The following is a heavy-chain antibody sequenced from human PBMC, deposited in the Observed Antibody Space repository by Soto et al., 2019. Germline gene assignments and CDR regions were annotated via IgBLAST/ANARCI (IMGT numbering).Heavy chain of an antibody. CDR1: GGSISHYY. CDR2: IGYSGAS. J-gene: IGHJ6*02. Sequence: QVQLQESGPGLVKPSETLSLNCTVSGGSISHYYCSWFRQSPGKGLEWICYIGYSGASASNLSLKRRDTMSVDTSTPELPRRLESVTASDTAIYYCARHGFGSLHSLVDVWGQGTTVIVSS. V-gene: IGHV4-59*08. CDR3: ARHGFGSLHSLVDV. D-gene: IGHD3-10*01.